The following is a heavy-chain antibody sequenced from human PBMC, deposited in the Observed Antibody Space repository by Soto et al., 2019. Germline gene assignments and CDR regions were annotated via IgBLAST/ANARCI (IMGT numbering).Heavy chain of an antibody. J-gene: IGHJ6*02. Sequence: SGPTLVNPTQTLTLTCTFSGFSLSTSGMCVSWIRQPPGKALEWLALIDWDDDKYYSTSLKTRLTISKDTSKNQVVLTMTNMEPVDTATYYCARLPYSDYDSSGQSRYYYGMDVWGQGTTVTVSS. CDR3: ARLPYSDYDSSGQSRYYYGMDV. D-gene: IGHD3-22*01. V-gene: IGHV2-70*01. CDR2: IDWDDDK. CDR1: GFSLSTSGMC.